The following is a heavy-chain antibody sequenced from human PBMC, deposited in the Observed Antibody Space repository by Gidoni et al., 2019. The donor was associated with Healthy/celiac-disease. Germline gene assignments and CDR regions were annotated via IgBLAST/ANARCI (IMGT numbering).Heavy chain of an antibody. D-gene: IGHD6-19*01. CDR1: GYTFTSYA. CDR3: ARAAEYSSGWSDAFDI. Sequence: QVQLVQSGAEVKKPGASVKVSCKASGYTFTSYAMHWVRQAPGQRLEWMGWINAGNGNTKYSQKFQGRVTITRDTSASTAYMELSSLRSEDTAVYYCARAAEYSSGWSDAFDIWGQGTMVTVSS. J-gene: IGHJ3*02. CDR2: INAGNGNT. V-gene: IGHV1-3*01.